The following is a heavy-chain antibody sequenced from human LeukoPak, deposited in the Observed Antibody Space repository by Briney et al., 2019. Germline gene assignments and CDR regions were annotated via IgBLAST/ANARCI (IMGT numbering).Heavy chain of an antibody. D-gene: IGHD3-22*01. J-gene: IGHJ4*02. CDR2: INWNGGST. Sequence: PGRSLRLSCAASGFTFDDYGMSWVRQAPGKGLEWVSGINWNGGSTGYADSVKGRFTISRDNAKNSLYLQMNSLRAEDTALYYCARVYYYDSSGYNDYWGQGTLVTVSS. CDR3: ARVYYYDSSGYNDY. CDR1: GFTFDDYG. V-gene: IGHV3-20*04.